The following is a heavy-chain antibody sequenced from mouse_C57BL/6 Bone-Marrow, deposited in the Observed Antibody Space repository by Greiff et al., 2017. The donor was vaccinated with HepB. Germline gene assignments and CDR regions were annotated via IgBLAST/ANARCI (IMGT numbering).Heavy chain of an antibody. CDR3: ARDGGVTTDWYFDV. CDR2: IYPRSGNT. D-gene: IGHD2-2*01. Sequence: QVQLQQSGAELARPGASVKLSCKASGYTFTSYGISWVKQRTGQGLEWIGEIYPRSGNTYYNEKFKGKATLTADKSSSTAYMELRSLTSEDSAVYFCARDGGVTTDWYFDVWGTGTTVTVSS. CDR1: GYTFTSYG. V-gene: IGHV1-81*01. J-gene: IGHJ1*03.